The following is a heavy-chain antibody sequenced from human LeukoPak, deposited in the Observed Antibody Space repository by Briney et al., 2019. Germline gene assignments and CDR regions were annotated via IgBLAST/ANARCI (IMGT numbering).Heavy chain of an antibody. CDR1: GYTFTSYY. J-gene: IGHJ4*02. CDR2: INPSGGST. D-gene: IGHD3-22*01. V-gene: IGHV1-46*01. Sequence: ASVKVSCKASGYTFTSYYMHWVRQAPGQGLEWMGIINPSGGSTSCAQKFQGRVTMTRDTSTSTVYMELSSLRSEDTAVYYCARSPRPYYYDSSGYYSPFDYWGQGTLVTVSS. CDR3: ARSPRPYYYDSSGYYSPFDY.